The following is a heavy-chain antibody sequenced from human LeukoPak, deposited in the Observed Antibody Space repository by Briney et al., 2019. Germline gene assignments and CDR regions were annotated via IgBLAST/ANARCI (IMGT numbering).Heavy chain of an antibody. D-gene: IGHD6-13*01. Sequence: GGSLRLSCAASGFSLSSFGMHWVRQAPGKGLEWVAFVRYDGNNKYYADSVKGRFTISRDNSKSTLYLQMDSLRAEDTAVYYCAKDTAAAKYYFDYGGQGTLVTVSS. CDR2: VRYDGNNK. CDR3: AKDTAAAKYYFDY. CDR1: GFSLSSFG. V-gene: IGHV3-30*02. J-gene: IGHJ4*02.